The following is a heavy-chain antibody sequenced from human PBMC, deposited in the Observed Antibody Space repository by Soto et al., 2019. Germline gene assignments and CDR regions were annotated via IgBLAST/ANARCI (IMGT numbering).Heavy chain of an antibody. J-gene: IGHJ6*02. D-gene: IGHD4-17*01. Sequence: GESLKISCKGSGYSFTNYWIGWVRQMPGKGLEWMGIIYPGDSDTRYSPSFQGQVTISADKSVTTAYLQWSSLKASDTAMYYCPRHPYGDYDAMYVWGRGTTVTVSS. CDR1: GYSFTNYW. CDR2: IYPGDSDT. V-gene: IGHV5-51*01. CDR3: PRHPYGDYDAMYV.